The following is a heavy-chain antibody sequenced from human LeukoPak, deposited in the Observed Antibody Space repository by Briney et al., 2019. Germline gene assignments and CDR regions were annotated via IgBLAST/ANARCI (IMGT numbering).Heavy chain of an antibody. J-gene: IGHJ3*02. Sequence: SETLSLTCTVSGGSITSGTYYWTWIRHHPGKGLEWIGYIYSSGDTQYNPSLRSRVTMSVDTSKSQFSLKLSSVTAADTAVYYCARRVAYCGGDCYSGLAFDIWGQGTMVTVSS. CDR1: GGSITSGTYY. CDR3: ARRVAYCGGDCYSGLAFDI. D-gene: IGHD2-21*02. CDR2: IYSSGDT. V-gene: IGHV4-31*03.